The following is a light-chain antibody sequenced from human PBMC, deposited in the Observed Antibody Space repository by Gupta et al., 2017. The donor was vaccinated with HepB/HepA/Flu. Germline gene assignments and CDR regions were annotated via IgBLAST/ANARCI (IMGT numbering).Light chain of an antibody. CDR3: QQDYSTPLT. Sequence: ILMNQSTDSLAVFLRERATLNCKTSQRVLYSSNNKNYLAWYQQKPGQPPKLLIYWASTRESGVPDRCSGSGSGTDFTLNISSVQAEDVAVYYCQQDYSTPLTFGGGTKVEIK. V-gene: IGKV4-1*01. J-gene: IGKJ4*01. CDR1: QRVLYSSNNKNY. CDR2: WAS.